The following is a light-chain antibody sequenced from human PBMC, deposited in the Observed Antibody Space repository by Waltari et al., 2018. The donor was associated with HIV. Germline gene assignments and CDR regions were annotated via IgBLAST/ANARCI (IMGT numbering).Light chain of an antibody. CDR2: EVS. CDR3: SSYTSRNTLV. V-gene: IGLV2-14*01. CDR1: SSDVGGYNY. Sequence: QSALTQPASVSGSPGQSITISCTGTSSDVGGYNYLSWYQQYPRKVPKLMSYEVSNRPSGVSNRFSASKSGNTASLTISGLQAEDEAEYYCSSYTSRNTLVFGGGTKLTVL. J-gene: IGLJ3*02.